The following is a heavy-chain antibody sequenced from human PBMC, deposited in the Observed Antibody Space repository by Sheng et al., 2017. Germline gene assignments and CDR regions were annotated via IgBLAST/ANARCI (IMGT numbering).Heavy chain of an antibody. Sequence: EVQLVESGGSLVQPGESLTLSCSGSGFTVSSIYVSWVRQAPGKGLEWVSLYYSGGATYYTDSVKGRFSVSRDDSKNTIFLQMNSLRAEDTAVYSCARGSRVDSQYSWLDSWGQGTLVTVSS. J-gene: IGHJ5*01. CDR3: ARGSRVDSQYSWLDS. CDR2: YYSGGAT. CDR1: GFTVSSIY. D-gene: IGHD4-4*01. V-gene: IGHV3-66*01.